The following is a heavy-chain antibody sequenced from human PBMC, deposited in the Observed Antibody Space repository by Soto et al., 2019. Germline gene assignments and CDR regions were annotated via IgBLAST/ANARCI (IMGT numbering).Heavy chain of an antibody. CDR3: AIEGTTSPDNWFDP. Sequence: EVQLLESGGGLVQPGGSLRLSCAASGFTFSNYAMSWVRQAPGKGLEWVSGLSDGGGSTFYADSVKGLFTISRDNAKNTLDLQMSSLRAEDTAVYYCAIEGTTSPDNWFDPWGQGTLVTVSS. CDR2: LSDGGGST. J-gene: IGHJ5*02. V-gene: IGHV3-23*01. CDR1: GFTFSNYA. D-gene: IGHD2-2*01.